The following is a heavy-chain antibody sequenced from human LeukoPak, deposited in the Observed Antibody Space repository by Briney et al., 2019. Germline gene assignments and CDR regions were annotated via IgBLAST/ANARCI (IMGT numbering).Heavy chain of an antibody. J-gene: IGHJ4*02. Sequence: GASVKVSCKASGGTFSSYAISWVRQAPGQGLEWMGRIIPILGIANYAQKFQGRVTITADKSTSTAYMELSSLRSEDTAVYYCARAFPGYCSSTSCYDADYWGQGTLVTVSS. V-gene: IGHV1-69*04. CDR3: ARAFPGYCSSTSCYDADY. CDR1: GGTFSSYA. CDR2: IIPILGIA. D-gene: IGHD2-2*01.